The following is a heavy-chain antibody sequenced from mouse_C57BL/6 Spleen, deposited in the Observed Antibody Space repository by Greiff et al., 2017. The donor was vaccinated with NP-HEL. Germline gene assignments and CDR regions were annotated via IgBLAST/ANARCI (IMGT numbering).Heavy chain of an antibody. CDR2: INPNNGGT. J-gene: IGHJ1*03. D-gene: IGHD1-1*02. CDR1: GYTFTDYY. V-gene: IGHV1-26*01. Sequence: VQLQQSGPELVKPGASVKISCKASGYTFTDYYMNWVKQSHGKSLEWIGDINPNNGGTSYNQKFKGKATLTVDKSSSTAYMALRSLTSEDTAVYYCARGAVCGSRWYFDVWGTGTTVTVSS. CDR3: ARGAVCGSRWYFDV.